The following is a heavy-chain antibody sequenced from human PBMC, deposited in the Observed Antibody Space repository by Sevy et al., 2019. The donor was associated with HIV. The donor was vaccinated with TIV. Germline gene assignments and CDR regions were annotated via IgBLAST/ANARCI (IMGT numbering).Heavy chain of an antibody. Sequence: GGSLRLSCAASGFTFSSYSMNWVRQAPGKGLEWVSYISSSSSTIYYADSVKGRFTISRDNAKNSLYLQMNSLRAEDTAVYYCARGKGYCSGGSCYVYGMDVWGQGTTVTVSS. D-gene: IGHD2-15*01. V-gene: IGHV3-48*01. CDR2: ISSSSSTI. CDR3: ARGKGYCSGGSCYVYGMDV. CDR1: GFTFSSYS. J-gene: IGHJ6*02.